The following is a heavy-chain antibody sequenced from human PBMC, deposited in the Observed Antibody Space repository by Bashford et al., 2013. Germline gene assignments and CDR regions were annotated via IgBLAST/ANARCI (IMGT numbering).Heavy chain of an antibody. CDR1: GFTFSSYS. CDR2: ISSSSNK. V-gene: IGHV3-48*01. Sequence: GGSLRLSCAASGFTFSSYSMNWVRQAPGKGLEWVSYISSSSNKYYADSVKGRFTISRDNSKNTLYLQMNSLKTEDTAVYYCTRWVDTTMGNFDYWGQGTLVTVSS. D-gene: IGHD5-18*01. CDR3: TRWVDTTMGNFDY. J-gene: IGHJ4*02.